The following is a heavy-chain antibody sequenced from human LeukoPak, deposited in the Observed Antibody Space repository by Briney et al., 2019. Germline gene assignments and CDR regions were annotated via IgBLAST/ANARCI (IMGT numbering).Heavy chain of an antibody. CDR3: ARASYYGSELDS. Sequence: GASVKVSCKASGYTFTAYYMHWVRRAPGQGLEWMGRINPNSGGTNFAQKFQGRVTMTRDTSISTAYMELSRLRSDDTAVYYRARASYYGSELDSWGQGTLVTVSS. J-gene: IGHJ4*02. CDR2: INPNSGGT. D-gene: IGHD3-10*01. CDR1: GYTFTAYY. V-gene: IGHV1-2*06.